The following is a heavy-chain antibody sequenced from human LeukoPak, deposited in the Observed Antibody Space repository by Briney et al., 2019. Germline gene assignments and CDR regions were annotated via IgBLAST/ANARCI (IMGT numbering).Heavy chain of an antibody. J-gene: IGHJ4*02. CDR3: TRVPVLRYFDWSQHFDY. CDR1: GFSFGDYT. CDR2: IGSKVYGGTT. V-gene: IGHV3-49*03. D-gene: IGHD3-9*01. Sequence: GGSLRLSCTASGFSFGDYTMSWFRQAPGKGPEWVGFIGSKVYGGTTEYAVSVKGRFTISRDDSKSIAYLKMDSLKTEDTAVYYCTRVPVLRYFDWSQHFDYWGQGTLVTVSS.